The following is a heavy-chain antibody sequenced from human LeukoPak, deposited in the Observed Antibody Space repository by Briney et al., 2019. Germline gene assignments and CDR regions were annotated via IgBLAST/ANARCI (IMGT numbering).Heavy chain of an antibody. V-gene: IGHV3-9*01. CDR1: GFTFDDYA. CDR2: ISWNSGSI. CDR3: AKDQGYSSSYFDY. D-gene: IGHD6-6*01. J-gene: IGHJ4*02. Sequence: GGSLRLSCAASGFTFDDYAMHWVRQAPGKGLEWVSGISWNSGSIGYADSVKGRFTISRDNAKSSLYLQMNSLRAEDTALYYCAKDQGYSSSYFDYWGQGTLVTVSS.